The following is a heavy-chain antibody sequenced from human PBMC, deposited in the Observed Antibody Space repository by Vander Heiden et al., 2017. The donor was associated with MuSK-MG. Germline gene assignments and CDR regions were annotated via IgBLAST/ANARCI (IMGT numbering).Heavy chain of an antibody. V-gene: IGHV3-7*03. Sequence: EVQLVESGGGLVQPGGSLRLSCAASGFPFSRSWMRWVRQAPGKGLGLVASIKQDGSEKYYVDSVKGRFTISRDNAKNSLYLQMNSLRAEDTAVYYCAREVYYDSGVSDYWGQGTLVTVSS. D-gene: IGHD3-22*01. J-gene: IGHJ4*02. CDR2: IKQDGSEK. CDR1: GFPFSRSW. CDR3: AREVYYDSGVSDY.